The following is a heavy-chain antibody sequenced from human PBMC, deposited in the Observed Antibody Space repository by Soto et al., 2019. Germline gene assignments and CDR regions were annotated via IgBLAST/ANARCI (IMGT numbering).Heavy chain of an antibody. CDR2: ISYDGSNK. CDR1: GFTFSSYA. J-gene: IGHJ6*02. V-gene: IGHV3-30*14. CDR3: ARGMGVAATNYDGLDV. D-gene: IGHD6-19*01. Sequence: GGSLRLSCAASGFTFSSYAMHWVRQAPGKGLEWVAVISYDGSNKYYADSVKGRFTISRENVKNSLYLQMNSLRAGDTAVYYCARGMGVAATNYDGLDVWGQGTTVTVSS.